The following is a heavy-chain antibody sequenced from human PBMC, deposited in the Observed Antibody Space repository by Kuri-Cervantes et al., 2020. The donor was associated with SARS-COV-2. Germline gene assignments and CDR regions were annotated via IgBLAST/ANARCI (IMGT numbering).Heavy chain of an antibody. V-gene: IGHV3-49*04. CDR1: GFTFGDYA. CDR2: IRSKAYGGTT. Sequence: SLKIFCTASGFTFGDYAMSWVRQAPGKGLEWVGCIRSKAYGGTTEYAASVKGRFTISRDDSKSIAYLQMNSLKTEDTAVYYCTRDLRDYSSGYSYWGQGTLVTVSS. CDR3: TRDLRDYSSGYSY. D-gene: IGHD3-22*01. J-gene: IGHJ4*02.